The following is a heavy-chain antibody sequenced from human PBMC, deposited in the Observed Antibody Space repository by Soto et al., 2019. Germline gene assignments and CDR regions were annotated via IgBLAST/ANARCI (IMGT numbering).Heavy chain of an antibody. CDR1: GFTFSSYA. Sequence: EVQLLESGGGLVQPGGSLRLSCAASGFTFSSYAMSWVRQAPGKGLEWVSAISGSGGSTYYADSVKGRFTISRDNSKNTLYLQMNSLRAEDTAVYYCARAGDLRETYYYYYYMDVVGKGTTVTVSS. V-gene: IGHV3-23*01. CDR2: ISGSGGST. J-gene: IGHJ6*03. CDR3: ARAGDLRETYYYYYYMDV. D-gene: IGHD7-27*01.